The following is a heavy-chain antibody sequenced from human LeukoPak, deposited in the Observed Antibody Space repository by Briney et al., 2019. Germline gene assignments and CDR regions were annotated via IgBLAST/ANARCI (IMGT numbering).Heavy chain of an antibody. CDR3: ARDAQYSSSSAYFDY. CDR1: GGTFSSYA. Sequence: SLTVSCKASGGTFSSYAISWVRQAPGQGLEWMGQIIPIVGTANYAQKLQGRVTITTDESTSTAYMELSSLRSEDTAVYYCARDAQYSSSSAYFDYWGQGTLVTVSS. CDR2: IIPIVGTA. V-gene: IGHV1-69*05. D-gene: IGHD6-6*01. J-gene: IGHJ4*02.